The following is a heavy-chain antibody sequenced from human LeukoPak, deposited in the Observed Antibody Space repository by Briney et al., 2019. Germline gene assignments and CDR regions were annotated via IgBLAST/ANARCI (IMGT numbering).Heavy chain of an antibody. CDR3: ARGYGGNSGPIDY. V-gene: IGHV1-2*02. CDR1: GYTFTGYY. CDR2: INPNSGGT. Sequence: GASVKVSCKASGYTFTGYYMHWVRQAPGQGLEWMGWINPNSGGTNYAQKFQGRVTMTRDTSISTAYMELSRLRSDDTAVYYCARGYGGNSGPIDYWGQGTLVTVSS. D-gene: IGHD4-23*01. J-gene: IGHJ4*02.